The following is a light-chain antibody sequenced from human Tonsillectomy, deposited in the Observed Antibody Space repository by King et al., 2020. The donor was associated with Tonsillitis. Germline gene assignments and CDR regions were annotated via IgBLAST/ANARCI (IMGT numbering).Light chain of an antibody. V-gene: IGLV2-14*01. Sequence: RPSGVSDRFSGSKSGNTASLTISGLQAEDEANYYCCSQERTMWIFGGGTTL. CDR3: CSQERTMWI. J-gene: IGLJ2*01.